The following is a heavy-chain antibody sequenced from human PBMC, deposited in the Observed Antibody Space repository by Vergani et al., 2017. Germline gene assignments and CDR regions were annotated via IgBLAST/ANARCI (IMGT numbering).Heavy chain of an antibody. V-gene: IGHV4-30-4*01. CDR3: AREPDYXFWSGYPYYYYMDV. CDR1: GGSISSGDYY. Sequence: QVQLQESGPGLVKPSQTLSLTCTVSGGSISSGDYYWSWIRQPPGKGLEWIGYIYYSGSTYYNPSLKSRVTISVDTSKNQFSLKLSSVTAADTAVYYCAREPDYXFWSGYPYYYYMDVWGKGTTVTVSS. J-gene: IGHJ6*03. D-gene: IGHD3-3*01. CDR2: IYYSGST.